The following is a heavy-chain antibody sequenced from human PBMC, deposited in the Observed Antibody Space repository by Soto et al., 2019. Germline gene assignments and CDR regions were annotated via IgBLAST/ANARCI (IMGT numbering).Heavy chain of an antibody. CDR3: ARDRQWLATYNWFDP. CDR2: INHSGST. J-gene: IGHJ5*02. CDR1: GGSFSGYY. Sequence: SETLSLTCAVYGGSFSGYYWSWIRQPPGKGLEWIGEINHSGSTNYNPSLKSRVTISVDTSKNQFSLKLSSVTAADTAVYYCARDRQWLATYNWFDPWGQGTLVTVSS. V-gene: IGHV4-34*01. D-gene: IGHD6-19*01.